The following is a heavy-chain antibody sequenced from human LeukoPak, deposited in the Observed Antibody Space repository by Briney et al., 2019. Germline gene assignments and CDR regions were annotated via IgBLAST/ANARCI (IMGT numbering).Heavy chain of an antibody. CDR3: ARVDGDCSGGSCYSRYYYYYMDV. V-gene: IGHV3-7*01. Sequence: GGSLRLSCAASGFTFSSYWMSWVRQAPGKGLEWVANIKQDGSEKYYVDSVKGRFTISGDNAKNSLYLQMNSLRAEDTAVYYCARVDGDCSGGSCYSRYYYYYMDVWGKGTTVTISS. CDR1: GFTFSSYW. J-gene: IGHJ6*03. D-gene: IGHD2-15*01. CDR2: IKQDGSEK.